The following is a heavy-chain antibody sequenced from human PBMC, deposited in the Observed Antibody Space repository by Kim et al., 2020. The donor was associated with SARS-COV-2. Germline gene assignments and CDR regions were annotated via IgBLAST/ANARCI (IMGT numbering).Heavy chain of an antibody. CDR2: IWYDGSNK. CDR1: GFTFSSYG. Sequence: GGSLRLSCAASGFTFSSYGMHWVRQAQGKGLEWVAVIWYDGSNKYYADSVKGRFTISRDNSKNTLYLQMNSLRAEDTAVYYCARDGIVGATTGLDYWGQGTLVTVSS. CDR3: ARDGIVGATTGLDY. V-gene: IGHV3-33*01. D-gene: IGHD1-26*01. J-gene: IGHJ4*02.